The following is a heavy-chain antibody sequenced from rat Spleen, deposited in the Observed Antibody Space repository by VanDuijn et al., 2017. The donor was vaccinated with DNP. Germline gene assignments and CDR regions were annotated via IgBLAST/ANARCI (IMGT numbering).Heavy chain of an antibody. Sequence: EVQLQESGPGLVKPSQSLSLTCSVTGYSITSNYWAWIRKLPGNKMEWMGYISYSGSTSYNPSLKSRISITRDTSKNQFFLQLNSVTTEDTATYYCARTGLYSNYVPFDYWGQGVMVTVSS. CDR2: ISYSGST. CDR3: ARTGLYSNYVPFDY. CDR1: GYSITSNY. D-gene: IGHD1-2*01. J-gene: IGHJ2*01. V-gene: IGHV3-1*01.